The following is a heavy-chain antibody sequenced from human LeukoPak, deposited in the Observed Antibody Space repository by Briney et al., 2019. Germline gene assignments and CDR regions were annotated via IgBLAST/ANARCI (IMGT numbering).Heavy chain of an antibody. CDR3: TRGSGRLEY. V-gene: IGHV3-49*04. D-gene: IGHD1-26*01. J-gene: IGHJ4*02. CDR1: GCRFADVP. CDR2: IRAKAYGGTA. Sequence: GGSLRLSCSTSGCRFADVPMAWVRQAPGKGLEWVGYIRAKAYGGTAEYGPSVKGRFFVSRDDAKGIAYLQMNSLKSEDTAVYYCTRGSGRLEYWGQGTLVSVSP.